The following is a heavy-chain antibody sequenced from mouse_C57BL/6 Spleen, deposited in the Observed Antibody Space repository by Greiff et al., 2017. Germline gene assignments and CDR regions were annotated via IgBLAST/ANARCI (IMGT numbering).Heavy chain of an antibody. CDR1: GYTFTSYW. Sequence: VQLQQPGAELVRPGSSVKLSCKASGYTFTSYWMHWVKQRPIQGLEWIGNIDPSDSETHYNQKFKEKATLTVDKSSSTAYMQLSSLTSEDSAFYYCARYGDYGSSYGYFDVWGTGTTVTVSS. V-gene: IGHV1-52*01. D-gene: IGHD1-1*01. CDR3: ARYGDYGSSYGYFDV. J-gene: IGHJ1*03. CDR2: IDPSDSET.